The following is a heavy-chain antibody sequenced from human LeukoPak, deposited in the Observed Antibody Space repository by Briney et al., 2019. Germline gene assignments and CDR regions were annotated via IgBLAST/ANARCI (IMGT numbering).Heavy chain of an antibody. V-gene: IGHV3-30*03. Sequence: PGGSLRLSCAASGFTFSSYGMHWVRQAPGKGLEWVSLISYDGSNKYYADSVKGRFTISRDNSKNTLYVQMSSLRAEDTAVYYCARKLGADIGAFDIWGQGTMVTVSS. CDR3: ARKLGADIGAFDI. CDR1: GFTFSSYG. D-gene: IGHD2-15*01. J-gene: IGHJ3*02. CDR2: ISYDGSNK.